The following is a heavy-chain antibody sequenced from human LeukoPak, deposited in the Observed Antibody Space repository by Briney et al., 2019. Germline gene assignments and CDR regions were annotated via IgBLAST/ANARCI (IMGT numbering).Heavy chain of an antibody. J-gene: IGHJ6*02. D-gene: IGHD2-2*02. CDR3: ARVSAAIRYYYYYDMDV. V-gene: IGHV4-59*01. CDR2: IYYSGST. CDR1: GGSISSYN. Sequence: SETLSLTCTVSGGSISSYNWSWIRQPPGKGLEWIGYIYYSGSTNYNPSLKSRVTISVDTSKNQFSLKLSSVTAADTAVYYCARVSAAIRYYYYYDMDVWGQGTTVTVSS.